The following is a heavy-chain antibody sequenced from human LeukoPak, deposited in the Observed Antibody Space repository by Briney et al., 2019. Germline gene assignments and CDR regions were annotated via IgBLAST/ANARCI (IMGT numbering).Heavy chain of an antibody. Sequence: AASLQISCKGSGYSFTSYWIGWVRRLPGKGLEWMGVIYPGDSDTRYSPSFQGQVTISANKSISTAYLQWSSLKASDTARYYCARRGPYFDILTGYPPDYWGQGTLVTVSS. V-gene: IGHV5-51*01. D-gene: IGHD3-9*01. J-gene: IGHJ4*02. CDR2: IYPGDSDT. CDR1: GYSFTSYW. CDR3: ARRGPYFDILTGYPPDY.